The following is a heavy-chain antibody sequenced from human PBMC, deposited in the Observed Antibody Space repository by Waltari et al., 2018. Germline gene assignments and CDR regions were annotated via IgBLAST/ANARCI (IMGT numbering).Heavy chain of an antibody. CDR2: IYYSGST. V-gene: IGHV4-31*03. CDR3: ARGQNQLLNYYYYYYMDV. J-gene: IGHJ6*03. Sequence: QVQLQESGPGLVKPSQTLSLTCTVSGGSISSGGYYWSWLRQHPGKGLEWIGYIYYSGSTYYNPSLKSRVTISVDTSKNQFSLKLSSVTAADTAVYYCARGQNQLLNYYYYYYMDVWGKGTTVTVSS. D-gene: IGHD2-2*01. CDR1: GGSISSGGYY.